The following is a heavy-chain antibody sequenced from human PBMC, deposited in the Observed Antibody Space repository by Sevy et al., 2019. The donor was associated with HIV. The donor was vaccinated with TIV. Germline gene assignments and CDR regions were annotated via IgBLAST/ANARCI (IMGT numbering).Heavy chain of an antibody. CDR3: AKDGGIVIVGGVFDI. Sequence: GGSLRLSCAASGFTFSRYGMHWVRQAPGKGLEWVAFIQYDGSNKYYADSVKGRFTISRDNSKNTLYLQMNSLRAEETAVYYCAKDGGIVIVGGVFDIWGQGTMVTVSS. V-gene: IGHV3-30*02. CDR1: GFTFSRYG. D-gene: IGHD2-2*01. J-gene: IGHJ3*02. CDR2: IQYDGSNK.